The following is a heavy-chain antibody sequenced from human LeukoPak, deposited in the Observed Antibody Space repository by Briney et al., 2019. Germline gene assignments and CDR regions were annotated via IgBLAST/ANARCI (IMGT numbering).Heavy chain of an antibody. D-gene: IGHD2-21*02. Sequence: GASVKVSCKASGYTFTSYYMHWVRQAPGQGLEWMGIINPSGGSTSYAQKFQGRVTITRNTSIGTAFMELSSLRSEDTAVYYCARGNRGVILTAMRGNWFDAWGQGTLVTVSS. CDR3: ARGNRGVILTAMRGNWFDA. CDR1: GYTFTSYY. CDR2: INPSGGST. V-gene: IGHV1-46*01. J-gene: IGHJ5*02.